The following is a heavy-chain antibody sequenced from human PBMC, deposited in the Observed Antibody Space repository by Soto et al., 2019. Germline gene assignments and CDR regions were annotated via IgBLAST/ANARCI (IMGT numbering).Heavy chain of an antibody. J-gene: IGHJ4*02. CDR2: ISYDGSNK. D-gene: IGHD6-19*01. Sequence: GGSLRLSCAASGFTFSSYGMHWVRQAPGKGLEWVAVISYDGSNKYYADSVKGRFTISRDNSKNTLYLQMNSLRAEDTAVYYCAKDVGAVAGRLSYYFDYWGQGTLVTVSS. CDR3: AKDVGAVAGRLSYYFDY. V-gene: IGHV3-30*18. CDR1: GFTFSSYG.